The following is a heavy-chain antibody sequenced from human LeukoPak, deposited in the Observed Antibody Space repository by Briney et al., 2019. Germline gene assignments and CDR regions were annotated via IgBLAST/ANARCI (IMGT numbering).Heavy chain of an antibody. Sequence: SETLSLTCTVSGGSIRSSSNYWAWIRQPPGKGLEWIGTIFHGGNTYYTPSLKSRVTISVDTSKNQFSLKLSSVTAADTAVYYCARAPIAVAGTNNWFDPWGQGTLVTVSS. CDR1: GGSIRSSSNY. CDR3: ARAPIAVAGTNNWFDP. CDR2: IFHGGNT. V-gene: IGHV4-39*07. D-gene: IGHD6-19*01. J-gene: IGHJ5*02.